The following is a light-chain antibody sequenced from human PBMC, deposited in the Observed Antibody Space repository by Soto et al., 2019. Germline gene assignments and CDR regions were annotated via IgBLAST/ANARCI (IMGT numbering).Light chain of an antibody. CDR1: QRISSW. V-gene: IGKV1-5*03. Sequence: DIKMTQSPSTLSASLGDRVTITCRASQRISSWLAWYQHKPGKAPKLLIQKASTLATNVPSRFSGSGSGTDFTLTISSLQPDDFATYYCQQYYTYWTFGQGTKVDIK. CDR3: QQYYTYWT. J-gene: IGKJ1*01. CDR2: KAS.